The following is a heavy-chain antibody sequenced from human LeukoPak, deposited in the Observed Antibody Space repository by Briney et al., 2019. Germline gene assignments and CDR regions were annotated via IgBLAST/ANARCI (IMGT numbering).Heavy chain of an antibody. J-gene: IGHJ4*02. CDR3: ARLRRDINDWYADDC. V-gene: IGHV4-4*07. D-gene: IGHD6-19*01. CDR1: GGSVNTYY. CDR2: ISITEGT. Sequence: PSETLSLTCSVSGGSVNTYYWRWIRQSAGKGLEWIGRISITEGTNYNPSLKSRVSMSVDASKNQVSLKLGSVTAADTAVYYCARLRRDINDWYADDCWGQGTLVTVSS.